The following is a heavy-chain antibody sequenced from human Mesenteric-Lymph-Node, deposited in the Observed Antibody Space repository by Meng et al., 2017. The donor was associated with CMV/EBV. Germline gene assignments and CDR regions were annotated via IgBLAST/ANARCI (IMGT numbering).Heavy chain of an antibody. V-gene: IGHV4-39*01. Sequence: TCTVSGGSISSSSYYWGWIRQPPGKGLEWIGSIYYSGSTYYNPSLKSRVTISVDTSKNQFSLKLSSVTAADTAVYYCARLDGDYASDWGQGTLVTVSS. J-gene: IGHJ4*02. CDR3: ARLDGDYASD. D-gene: IGHD4-17*01. CDR2: IYYSGST. CDR1: GGSISSSSYY.